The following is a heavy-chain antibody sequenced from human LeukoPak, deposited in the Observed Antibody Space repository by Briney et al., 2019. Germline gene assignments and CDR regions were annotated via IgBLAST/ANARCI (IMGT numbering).Heavy chain of an antibody. J-gene: IGHJ4*02. Sequence: GGSLRLSCAASGFTFSSFWMTWVRQAPGKGLEWVANINQDGSEKYYVDSVKGRFTISRDNAKNSVYLQMNSLRAEDTSVYYCARDGGVSGYDLLDYWGQGTLVTVSS. D-gene: IGHD5-12*01. CDR2: INQDGSEK. CDR1: GFTFSSFW. CDR3: ARDGGVSGYDLLDY. V-gene: IGHV3-7*01.